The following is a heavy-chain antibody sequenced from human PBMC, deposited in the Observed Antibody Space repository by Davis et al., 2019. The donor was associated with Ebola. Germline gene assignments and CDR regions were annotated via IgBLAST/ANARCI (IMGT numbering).Heavy chain of an antibody. J-gene: IGHJ6*02. V-gene: IGHV3-30*18. CDR3: AKDQAARHYYYYYGMDV. CDR1: GFTFSSYG. Sequence: GESLKISCAASGFTFSSYGMHWVRQAPVKGLEWVAVISSDGSNEYIPDSVKGRFTITRDNSKNTVYLQMNSLRAEDTAVYYCAKDQAARHYYYYYGMDVWGQGTTVTVSS. CDR2: ISSDGSNE. D-gene: IGHD6-6*01.